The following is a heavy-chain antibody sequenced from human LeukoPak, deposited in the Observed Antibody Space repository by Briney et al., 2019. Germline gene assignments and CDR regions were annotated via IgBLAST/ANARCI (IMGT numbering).Heavy chain of an antibody. D-gene: IGHD2-21*01. CDR3: AGGDFDY. V-gene: IGHV3-66*01. CDR2: IYSGAST. J-gene: IGHJ4*02. CDR1: GGSISSSNW. Sequence: GTLSLTCAVSGGSISSSNWWSWVRQAPGKGLEWVSVIYSGASTYYADSVKGRFTISRDNSKNTLYLQMNSLRAEDTAVYYCAGGDFDYWGQGTLVTVSS.